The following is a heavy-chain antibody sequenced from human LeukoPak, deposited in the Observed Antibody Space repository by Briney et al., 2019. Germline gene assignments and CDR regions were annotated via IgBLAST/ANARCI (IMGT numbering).Heavy chain of an antibody. CDR1: GFTFSSYA. CDR2: ISGSGGST. D-gene: IGHD3-3*01. CDR3: AKVFVSGYYVSYFDY. Sequence: PGGSLRLSCAASGFTFSSYAMSWARQAPGKGLEWVSAISGSGGSTYYADSVKGRFTISRDNSKNTLYLQMNSLRAEDTAVYYCAKVFVSGYYVSYFDYWGQGTLVTVSS. V-gene: IGHV3-23*01. J-gene: IGHJ4*02.